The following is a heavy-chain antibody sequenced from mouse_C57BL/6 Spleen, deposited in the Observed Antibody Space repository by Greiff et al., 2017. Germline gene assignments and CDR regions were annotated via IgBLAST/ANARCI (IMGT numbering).Heavy chain of an antibody. CDR3: ARVDYYGGFAY. Sequence: QVHVKQPGAELVRPGSSVKLSCKASGYTFTSYWMHWVKQRPIQGLEWIGNIDPSDSETHYNQKFKDKATLTVDKSSSTAYMQLSSLTSEDSAVYYCARVDYYGGFAYWGQGTLVTVSA. V-gene: IGHV1-52*01. CDR1: GYTFTSYW. J-gene: IGHJ3*01. CDR2: IDPSDSET. D-gene: IGHD1-1*01.